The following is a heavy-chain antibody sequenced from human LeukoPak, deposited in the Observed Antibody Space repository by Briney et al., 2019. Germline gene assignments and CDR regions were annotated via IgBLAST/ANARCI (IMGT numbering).Heavy chain of an antibody. V-gene: IGHV3-48*03. Sequence: GGSLRLSCAASGFTFSTYEMTWVRQAPGKGLEWVSYISSSGSTIYYADSVKGRFTISRDNAKNSLYLQMNSLRAEDTAVYYCARGKVDRTRLNFAYWGQGTLVTVSS. CDR1: GFTFSTYE. D-gene: IGHD5-12*01. CDR3: ARGKVDRTRLNFAY. CDR2: ISSSGSTI. J-gene: IGHJ4*02.